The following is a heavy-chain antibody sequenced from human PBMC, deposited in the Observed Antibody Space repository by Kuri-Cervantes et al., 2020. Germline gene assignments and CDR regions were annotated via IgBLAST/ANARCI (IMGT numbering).Heavy chain of an antibody. D-gene: IGHD3-22*01. V-gene: IGHV3-74*03. CDR2: INSDGSST. CDR1: GFTFSSYW. J-gene: IGHJ4*02. Sequence: GGSLRLSCAASGFTFSSYWMHWGRQAPGKGLVWVSRINSDGSSTKYADSVKGRFTISRDNAKNSLYLQMNSLRAEDTALYYCAKDINXXSGYISLWGQGTLVTVSS. CDR3: AKDINXXSGYISL.